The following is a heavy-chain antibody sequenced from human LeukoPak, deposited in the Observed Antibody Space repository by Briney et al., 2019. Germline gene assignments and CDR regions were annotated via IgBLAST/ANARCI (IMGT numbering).Heavy chain of an antibody. D-gene: IGHD1-14*01. CDR3: ARDPRGTDTEGY. CDR2: IYSGGST. V-gene: IGHV3-66*02. Sequence: PGGSLRLSCAASGLTVSSNYMSWVRQAPGKGLEWVSVIYSGGSTYYADSVKGRFTISRDNSKNTLYLQMNSLRAEDTAVYYCARDPRGTDTEGYWGQGTLVTVSS. J-gene: IGHJ4*02. CDR1: GLTVSSNY.